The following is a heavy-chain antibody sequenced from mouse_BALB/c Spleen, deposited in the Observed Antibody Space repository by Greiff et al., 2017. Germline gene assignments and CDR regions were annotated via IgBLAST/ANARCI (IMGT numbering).Heavy chain of an antibody. Sequence: VQLQQPGAELVKPGASVKLSCKASGYTFTSYWMHWVKQRPGQGLEWIGEINPSNGRTNYNEKFKSKATLTVDKSSSTAYMQLSSLTSEDSAVYYCARSHYYGYYAMDYWGQGTSVTVSS. D-gene: IGHD1-2*01. CDR2: INPSNGRT. J-gene: IGHJ4*01. V-gene: IGHV1S81*02. CDR1: GYTFTSYW. CDR3: ARSHYYGYYAMDY.